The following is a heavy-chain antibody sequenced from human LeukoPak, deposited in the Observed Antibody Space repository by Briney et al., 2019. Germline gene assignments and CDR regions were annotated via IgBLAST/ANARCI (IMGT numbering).Heavy chain of an antibody. CDR2: INHSGST. V-gene: IGHV4-34*01. J-gene: IGHJ6*02. Sequence: PSETLSLTCAVYGGSFSGYYWSWIRQPPGKGLEWMGEINHSGSTNYNPSLKSRVTISVDTSKNQFSLKLSSVTAADTAVYYCARVKYYDYVWGSYRPSYYYYGMDVWGQGTTVTVSS. D-gene: IGHD3-16*02. CDR1: GGSFSGYY. CDR3: ARVKYYDYVWGSYRPSYYYYGMDV.